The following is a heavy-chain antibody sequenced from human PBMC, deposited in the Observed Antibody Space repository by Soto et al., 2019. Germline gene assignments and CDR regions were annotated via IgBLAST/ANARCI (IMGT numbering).Heavy chain of an antibody. CDR1: GYTLTELS. CDR2: FDPEDGET. V-gene: IGHV1-24*01. Sequence: GASVKVSCKVSGYTLTELSMHWVRQAPVKGLEWMGGFDPEDGETIYAQKFQGRVTMTEDTSTDTAYMELSSLRSEDTAVYYCATALAVLAGYYHYFDYWGQGTLVTVSS. D-gene: IGHD3-22*01. CDR3: ATALAVLAGYYHYFDY. J-gene: IGHJ4*02.